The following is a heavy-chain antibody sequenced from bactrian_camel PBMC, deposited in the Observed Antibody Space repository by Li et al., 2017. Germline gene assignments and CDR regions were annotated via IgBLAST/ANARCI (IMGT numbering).Heavy chain of an antibody. CDR1: GFTFSSAW. D-gene: IGHD8*01. CDR3: GTWTDLDV. Sequence: HVQLVESGGGLVQPGGSLRLSCAASGFTFSSAWIYWVRQAPGKGLEWVSTITSRGSTTYYADSVKGRFTIFRDNAKNTVYLQMNSLKSEDTALYYCGTWTDLDVWGQGTQVTVS. V-gene: IGHV3S1*01. CDR2: ITSRGSTT. J-gene: IGHJ4*01.